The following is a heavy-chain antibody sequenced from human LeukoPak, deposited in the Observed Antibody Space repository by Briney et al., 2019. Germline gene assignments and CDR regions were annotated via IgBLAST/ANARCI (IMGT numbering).Heavy chain of an antibody. V-gene: IGHV1-2*02. CDR2: INPNSGGT. J-gene: IGHJ3*02. CDR1: GYTFTGYY. D-gene: IGHD4-17*01. Sequence: ASVKVSCKASGYTFTGYYMHWVRQAPGQGLEWTGWINPNSGGTNYAQKFQGRVTMTRDTSISTAYMELSRLRSDDTAVYYCARDPLYGDYEVGELDAFDIWGQGTMVTVSS. CDR3: ARDPLYGDYEVGELDAFDI.